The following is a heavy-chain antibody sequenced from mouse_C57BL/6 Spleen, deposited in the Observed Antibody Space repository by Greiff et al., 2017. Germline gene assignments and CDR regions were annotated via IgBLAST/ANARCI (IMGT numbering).Heavy chain of an antibody. CDR3: ASSGYWDGGYYFDY. CDR1: GYTFTSYW. V-gene: IGHV1-55*01. J-gene: IGHJ2*01. CDR2: IYPGSGST. D-gene: IGHD3-1*01. Sequence: QVQLQQPGAELVKPGASVKMSCKASGYTFTSYWITWVKQRPGQGLEWIGDIYPGSGSTNYNEKFKSKATLTVDKSSSTAYMQLSSLTSDDCAVYYSASSGYWDGGYYFDYWGQGTTLTVSS.